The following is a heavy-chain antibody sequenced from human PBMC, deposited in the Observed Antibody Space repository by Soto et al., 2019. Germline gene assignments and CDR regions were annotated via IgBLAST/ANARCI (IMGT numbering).Heavy chain of an antibody. D-gene: IGHD3-3*01. J-gene: IGHJ5*02. CDR3: TRVIRFLEWLSPLGRFDP. V-gene: IGHV3-49*03. CDR1: GFTFGDYA. Sequence: GGSLRLSCTASGFTFGDYAMSWFRQAPGKGLEWVGFIRSKAYGGTTEYAASVKGRFTISRDDSKSIAYLQMNSLKTEDTAVYYCTRVIRFLEWLSPLGRFDPWGQGTLVTVSS. CDR2: IRSKAYGGTT.